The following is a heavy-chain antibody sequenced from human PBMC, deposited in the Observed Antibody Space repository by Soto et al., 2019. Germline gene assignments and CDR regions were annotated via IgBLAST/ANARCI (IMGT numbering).Heavy chain of an antibody. V-gene: IGHV4-39*01. CDR3: FFSKAEDGIRDL. CDR2: ILYSGST. J-gene: IGHJ2*01. Sequence: PSETLPLSWTVPEVTICSSAHYCGRNRQRPGKGLEWIGSILYSGSTNYNPSLNSRVTISLDTSNNQFTLTLSSVTAADTAVYYFFFSKAEDGIRDL. CDR1: EVTICSSAHY. D-gene: IGHD2-21*01.